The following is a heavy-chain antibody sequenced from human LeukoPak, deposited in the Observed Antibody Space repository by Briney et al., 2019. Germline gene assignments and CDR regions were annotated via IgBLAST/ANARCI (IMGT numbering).Heavy chain of an antibody. CDR2: IYNSGTT. CDR1: GDSISTTDYY. J-gene: IGHJ2*01. Sequence: SQTLSLTCTVSGDSISTTDYYWSWVRQPPGKGLGWIGYIYNSGTTYYNPSLKSRVTVSVDTSKNRFSLKLSSVTPADTAVYYCARVNWYFDLWGRGTLVTVSS. CDR3: ARVNWYFDL. V-gene: IGHV4-30-4*08.